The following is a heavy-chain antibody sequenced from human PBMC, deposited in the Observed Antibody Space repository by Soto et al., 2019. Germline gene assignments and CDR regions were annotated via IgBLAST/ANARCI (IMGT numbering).Heavy chain of an antibody. V-gene: IGHV3-74*01. CDR1: GFNFSNHW. J-gene: IGHJ5*02. CDR3: ARESGDWPLNWFDP. D-gene: IGHD2-21*02. Sequence: GGSLRLSCAASGFNFSNHWMHWVRQRPGEGLVWVARITSDGKSKAYAESVKGRFAISRDNAKNTLYLQMNGLTAEDTAVYYCARESGDWPLNWFDPWGLGTLVTVSS. CDR2: ITSDGKSK.